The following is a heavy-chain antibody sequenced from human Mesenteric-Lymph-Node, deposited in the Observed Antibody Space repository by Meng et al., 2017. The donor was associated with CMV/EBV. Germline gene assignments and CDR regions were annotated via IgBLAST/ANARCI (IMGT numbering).Heavy chain of an antibody. CDR1: GIAFSTYG. V-gene: IGHV3-33*01. Sequence: GESLKISCVTSGIAFSTYGMHWVRQAPGKGLEWVTFISNDGSNKYYGDSVKGRFTISRDNAKNSLYLQVNSLRAEDTAFYYCTRAHANGMDVWGQGTTVTVSS. J-gene: IGHJ6*02. CDR2: ISNDGSNK. CDR3: TRAHANGMDV.